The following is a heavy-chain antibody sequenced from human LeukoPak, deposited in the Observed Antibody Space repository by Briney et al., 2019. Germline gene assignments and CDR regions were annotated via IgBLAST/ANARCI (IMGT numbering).Heavy chain of an antibody. CDR3: ARGGGLDV. Sequence: GGSLRLSCAASGFTFSSYWMNWARQAPGKGLEWVASINRNGNVSYYVDSVKGRFTISRDNAKNSLYLQMSNLRAEDTAVYFCARGGGLDVWGQGATVTVSS. D-gene: IGHD3-16*01. V-gene: IGHV3-7*03. CDR1: GFTFSSYW. J-gene: IGHJ6*02. CDR2: INRNGNVS.